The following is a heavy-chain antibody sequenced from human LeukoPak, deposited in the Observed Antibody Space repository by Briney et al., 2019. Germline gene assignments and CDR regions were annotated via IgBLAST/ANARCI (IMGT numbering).Heavy chain of an antibody. CDR2: ISSSGSTI. J-gene: IGHJ3*02. V-gene: IGHV3-11*01. Sequence: PGGSLRLSCAASGFTFSAYWMHWVRRAPGKGLEWVSYISSSGSTIYYADSVKGRFTISRDNAKNSLFLQMNSLRAEDTAVYYCARIEGGWTASDIWGQGTMVTVSS. CDR1: GFTFSAYW. D-gene: IGHD6-19*01. CDR3: ARIEGGWTASDI.